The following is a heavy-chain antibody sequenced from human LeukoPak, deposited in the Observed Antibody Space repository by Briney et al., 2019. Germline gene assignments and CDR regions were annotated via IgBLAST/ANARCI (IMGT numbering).Heavy chain of an antibody. CDR2: INPNSGGT. J-gene: IGHJ4*02. CDR3: ARERYCTNGVCLVY. D-gene: IGHD2-8*01. Sequence: ASVKVSCKASGYIFTGYYMHWVRQAPGQGLEWMGWINPNSGGTNYAQKFQGRVTMTRDTSISTAYMELSRLRSDDTAVYYCARERYCTNGVCLVYWGQGTLVTVSS. CDR1: GYIFTGYY. V-gene: IGHV1-2*02.